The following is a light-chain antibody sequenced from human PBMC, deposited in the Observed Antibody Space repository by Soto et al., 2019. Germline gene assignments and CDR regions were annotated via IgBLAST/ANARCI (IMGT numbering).Light chain of an antibody. CDR2: EVS. V-gene: IGLV2-14*01. CDR3: SSYTTVSTWV. Sequence: QSALTQPASVSGSPGQSITISCTGTSSDVGGYDHVSWYQQHPGKAPKLMIYEVSDRPSGASNRFSGSKSGNTASLTISGLQAEDEADYYCSSYTTVSTWVFGGGTKLTVL. CDR1: SSDVGGYDH. J-gene: IGLJ3*02.